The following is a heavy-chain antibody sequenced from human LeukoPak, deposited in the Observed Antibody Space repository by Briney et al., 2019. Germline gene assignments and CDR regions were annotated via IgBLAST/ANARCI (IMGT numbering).Heavy chain of an antibody. CDR1: GYTFTGYY. Sequence: ASVKVSCKASGYTFTGYYMHWVRQAPGQGLEWMGWTNPNSGGTKYAQKFQGRVTMTRDTSVSTVYMELSRLRSDDTAVYYCAREVTTVTTDFDYWGQGTLVTVSS. CDR3: AREVTTVTTDFDY. CDR2: TNPNSGGT. J-gene: IGHJ4*02. D-gene: IGHD4-17*01. V-gene: IGHV1-2*02.